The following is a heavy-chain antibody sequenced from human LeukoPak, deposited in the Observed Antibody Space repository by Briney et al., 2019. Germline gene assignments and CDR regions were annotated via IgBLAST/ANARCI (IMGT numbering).Heavy chain of an antibody. CDR3: AKRRIVIRAVIIIGFHKEAYYFDY. CDR2: ISERGGRK. CDR1: GITLSNYG. V-gene: IGHV3-23*01. D-gene: IGHD3-10*01. J-gene: IGHJ4*02. Sequence: GGSLRLSCVVSGITLSNYGMSWVRQAPGKGLEWVSGISERGGRKNYVYSVNGLFIIPRDPSKHPVYLQMNSLRVQDTAVYFCAKRRIVIRAVIIIGFHKEAYYFDYWGQGSLVTVSS.